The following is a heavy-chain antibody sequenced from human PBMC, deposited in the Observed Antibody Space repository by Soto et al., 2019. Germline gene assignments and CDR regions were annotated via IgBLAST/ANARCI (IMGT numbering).Heavy chain of an antibody. V-gene: IGHV3-7*01. D-gene: IGHD5-12*01. CDR2: IKEDGSEK. CDR3: ADSGSYTDV. Sequence: VQPGGSLRLSCAASGFTFSSYWMTWVRQAPGKGLEWVANIKEDGSEKYYVDSVKGRFTISRDNAKNSVYLQMNSLRAEDTAVYYCADSGSYTDVWGKGTTVTVSS. J-gene: IGHJ6*03. CDR1: GFTFSSYW.